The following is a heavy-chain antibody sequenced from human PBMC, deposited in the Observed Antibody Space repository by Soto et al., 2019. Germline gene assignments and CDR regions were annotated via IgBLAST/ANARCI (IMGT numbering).Heavy chain of an antibody. Sequence: SETLSLTCTVSGDSISSSTYYWGWIRQPPGKGLEWIGRIYYSGSTCYNPSLKSRVTISVDTSKNQFSLKLSSVTAADTAVYYCTNSNWFDPWGQGTLVTVSS. CDR1: GDSISSSTYY. CDR2: IYYSGST. V-gene: IGHV4-39*01. CDR3: TNSNWFDP. D-gene: IGHD3-10*01. J-gene: IGHJ5*02.